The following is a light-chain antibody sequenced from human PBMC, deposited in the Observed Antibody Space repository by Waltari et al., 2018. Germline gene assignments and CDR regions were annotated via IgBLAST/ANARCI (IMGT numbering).Light chain of an antibody. CDR3: QQHGTLPAT. V-gene: IGKV3-20*01. CDR2: RTS. Sequence: CRASQGGGSSSFAWYQQRPCQAPRLVIYRTSRSATGIPDRLIGSGFGTDFSLTISRLEPEDFAVYYCQQHGTLPATFGQGTKVEIK. J-gene: IGKJ1*01. CDR1: QGGGSSS.